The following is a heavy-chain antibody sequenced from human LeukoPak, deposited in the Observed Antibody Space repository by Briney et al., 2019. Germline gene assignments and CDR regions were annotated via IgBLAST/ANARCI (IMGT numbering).Heavy chain of an antibody. J-gene: IGHJ4*02. CDR2: IYTSGST. CDR3: ARGMWVRPFDC. D-gene: IGHD5-12*01. Sequence: SETLSLTCTVSGGSITSHYCSWVRQLAEKGLEWIGRIYTSGSTNYNPSLKTEVTIPVNTLQTQFPLKLSSVTSAYTPVYSVARGMWVRPFDCWGQGTLVTVSS. CDR1: GGSITSHY. V-gene: IGHV4-4*07.